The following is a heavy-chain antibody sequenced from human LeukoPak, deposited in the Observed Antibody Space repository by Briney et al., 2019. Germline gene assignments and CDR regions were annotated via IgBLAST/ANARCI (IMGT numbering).Heavy chain of an antibody. Sequence: SETLSLTRTVSGGSISSGSYYWSWIRQPAGKGLEWIGRIYTSGSTNYNPSLKSRVTISVDTSKNQFSLKLSSVTAADTAVYYCARYSSSLGLFDPWGQGALVTVSS. CDR1: GGSISSGSYY. CDR2: IYTSGST. J-gene: IGHJ5*02. CDR3: ARYSSSLGLFDP. D-gene: IGHD6-13*01. V-gene: IGHV4-61*02.